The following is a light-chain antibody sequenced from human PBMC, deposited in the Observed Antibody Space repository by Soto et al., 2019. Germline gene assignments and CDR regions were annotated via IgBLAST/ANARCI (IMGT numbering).Light chain of an antibody. CDR2: GAS. Sequence: EIVMTQSPATLYVSVGEIATLSCRASHSVSSKLAWYQQKPGQAPRLLIYGASTRATDIPARFSGSGSGTEFTLTISSLQSEDFAVYYCQQYNDWPPQLTFGGGTKVEIK. J-gene: IGKJ4*01. CDR3: QQYNDWPPQLT. V-gene: IGKV3-15*01. CDR1: HSVSSK.